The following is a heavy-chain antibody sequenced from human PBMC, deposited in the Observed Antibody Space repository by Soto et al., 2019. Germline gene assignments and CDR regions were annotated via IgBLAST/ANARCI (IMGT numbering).Heavy chain of an antibody. Sequence: PGGSLRLSCAVSGFTLSSYAMTWVRQAPGKGLEWVSAISDGDDDDNTYYAASVKGRFTISTDFLKNTLYLQMNSLRTEDTAVYFCAMGRESDFWSGYYIDMDYWGQGTQVTVSS. CDR2: ISDGDDDDNT. J-gene: IGHJ4*02. D-gene: IGHD3-3*01. V-gene: IGHV3-23*01. CDR1: GFTLSSYA. CDR3: AMGRESDFWSGYYIDMDY.